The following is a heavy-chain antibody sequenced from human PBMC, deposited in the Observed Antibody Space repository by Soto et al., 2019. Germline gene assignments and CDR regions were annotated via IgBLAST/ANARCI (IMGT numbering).Heavy chain of an antibody. J-gene: IGHJ4*02. CDR3: ARGRGGSRTQKSFDY. V-gene: IGHV4-34*01. CDR1: VGSFSVYY. D-gene: IGHD1-26*01. CDR2: INHSGST. Sequence: PSETLSVTCAFYVGSFSVYYWSWIRQPPGKGLDWIGEINHSGSTNYNPSLKSRVTISVDTSKNQFSLKLSSVTAADTAVYYCARGRGGSRTQKSFDYWGQGTMVTVSS.